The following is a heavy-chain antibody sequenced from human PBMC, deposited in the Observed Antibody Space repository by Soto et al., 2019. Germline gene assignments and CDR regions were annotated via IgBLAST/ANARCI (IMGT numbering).Heavy chain of an antibody. J-gene: IGHJ4*02. V-gene: IGHV1-3*01. CDR3: ARVAGGYYFDY. CDR1: GYTFTSYA. D-gene: IGHD2-15*01. CDR2: INAGNGNT. Sequence: QVQLVQSGAEVKKPGASVKVSCKASGYTFTSYAMHWVRQAPGQRLEWMGWINAGNGNTKYSQKFQGRVTITRDTSASTAYMELSSLRSEDTPVYYCARVAGGYYFDYWGQGTLVTVSS.